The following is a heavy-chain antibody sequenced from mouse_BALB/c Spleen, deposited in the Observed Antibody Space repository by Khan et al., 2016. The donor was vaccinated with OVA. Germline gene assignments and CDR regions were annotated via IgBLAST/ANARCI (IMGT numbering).Heavy chain of an antibody. CDR1: GYTFTSYV. D-gene: IGHD2-14*01. CDR3: ARNYRDDVYFDS. CDR2: IYPYNDDT. Sequence: VQLQQSGPELVKPGASVKMSCTASGYTFTSYVIHWVKQKPGQGLDWIGYIYPYNDDTKYNEKFKGKATLTSDKSSSTAYMELSSLTSEDSAVYYCARNYRDDVYFDSWGQGTTLTVSS. V-gene: IGHV1S136*01. J-gene: IGHJ2*01.